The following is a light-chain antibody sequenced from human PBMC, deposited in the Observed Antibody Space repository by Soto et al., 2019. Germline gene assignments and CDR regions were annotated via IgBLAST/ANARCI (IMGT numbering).Light chain of an antibody. CDR2: AAS. CDR1: QGIGNY. CDR3: QQYGNSPIT. Sequence: DIQRNQPPSSLAASVGQRLTITCRASQGIGNYLAWYQQRPGKVPKLLIYAASTLQSGVPSRFSGSGSGPDFTLTISSLQPEDFAVYYCQQYGNSPITFGQGTRLAIK. V-gene: IGKV1-27*01. J-gene: IGKJ5*01.